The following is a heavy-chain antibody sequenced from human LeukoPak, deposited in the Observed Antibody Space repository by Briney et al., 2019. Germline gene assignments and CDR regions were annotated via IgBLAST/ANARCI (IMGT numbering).Heavy chain of an antibody. CDR1: GFIVSSNY. CDR3: ARDFLDSGYCGGYCSQII. J-gene: IGHJ4*02. D-gene: IGHD2-21*01. Sequence: PGGSLRLSCAASGFIVSSNYMTWVRQAPGKGLEWVSTIYSGGSTYYADSVKGRFTISRDNSKNTLYLQMNSLRAEDTAVYYCARDFLDSGYCGGYCSQIIWGQGTLVTVSS. V-gene: IGHV3-66*02. CDR2: IYSGGST.